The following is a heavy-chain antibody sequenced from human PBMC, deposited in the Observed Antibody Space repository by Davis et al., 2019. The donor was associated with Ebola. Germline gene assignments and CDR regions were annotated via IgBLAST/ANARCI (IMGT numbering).Heavy chain of an antibody. V-gene: IGHV3-74*01. D-gene: IGHD3-9*01. CDR1: GFTFSSYW. J-gene: IGHJ4*02. CDR2: INSDGTST. CDR3: AKDFDYENAY. Sequence: GESLKISCAASGFTFSSYWMHWVRQAPGKGLVWVSRINSDGTSTTYADSVRGRFTISRDNAKNTLYLQMNSLRAEDTAVYYCAKDFDYENAYWGREPWSPSPQ.